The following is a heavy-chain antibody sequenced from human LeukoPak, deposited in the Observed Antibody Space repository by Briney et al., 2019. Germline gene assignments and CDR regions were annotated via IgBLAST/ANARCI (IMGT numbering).Heavy chain of an antibody. D-gene: IGHD3-3*01. Sequence: SETLSLTCTVSGGSVSSGSYYWSWIRQPPGKGLEWIGYIYYSGGTNYNPSLKSRVTISIDTSKNQFSLKLSSVTAADTAVYYCARLGAGPTYYDFWSGYSSFYFDYWGQGTLVTVSS. V-gene: IGHV4-61*01. J-gene: IGHJ4*02. CDR2: IYYSGGT. CDR3: ARLGAGPTYYDFWSGYSSFYFDY. CDR1: GGSVSSGSYY.